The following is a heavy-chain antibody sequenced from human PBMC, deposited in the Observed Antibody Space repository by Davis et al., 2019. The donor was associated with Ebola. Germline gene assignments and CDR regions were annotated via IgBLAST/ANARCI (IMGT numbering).Heavy chain of an antibody. J-gene: IGHJ4*02. V-gene: IGHV3-23*01. D-gene: IGHD4-17*01. Sequence: PGGSLRLSCAASGFTFTSFDMSWVRQAPGKGLEWVASVSKGGTATFYADSVKGRLTISRDNSKNTLYLQMNSLRAEDTAVYYCARDGDGDYGHDYWGQGTLVTVSS. CDR3: ARDGDGDYGHDY. CDR2: VSKGGTAT. CDR1: GFTFTSFD.